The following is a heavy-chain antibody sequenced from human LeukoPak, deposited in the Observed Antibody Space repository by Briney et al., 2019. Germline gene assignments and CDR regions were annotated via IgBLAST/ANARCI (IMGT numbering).Heavy chain of an antibody. Sequence: GGSLRLSCAASGFTFNSYAMTWVRQVPEKGLEWVSSISGSGDTTNYADSVKGRFTVSRDNSRKTLYLQMDSLRVEDTAIYYCAKYFGSGKRYFDSWGQGTLVTASS. D-gene: IGHD3-10*01. CDR2: ISGSGDTT. CDR1: GFTFNSYA. J-gene: IGHJ5*01. V-gene: IGHV3-23*01. CDR3: AKYFGSGKRYFDS.